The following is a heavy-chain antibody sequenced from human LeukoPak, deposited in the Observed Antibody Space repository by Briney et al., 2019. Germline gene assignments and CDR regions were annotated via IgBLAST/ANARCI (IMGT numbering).Heavy chain of an antibody. Sequence: GGSLRLSCAASGFTLSNHAMHWVRQGPGKGPEYVSAISLTGDSTYYANSVKGRFTISRDDSKNTLYLQMGSLQTEDMAVYYCARSYASGIHYMDVWGKGSTVTVS. D-gene: IGHD3-10*01. CDR1: GFTLSNHA. CDR2: ISLTGDST. J-gene: IGHJ6*03. V-gene: IGHV3-64*01. CDR3: ARSYASGIHYMDV.